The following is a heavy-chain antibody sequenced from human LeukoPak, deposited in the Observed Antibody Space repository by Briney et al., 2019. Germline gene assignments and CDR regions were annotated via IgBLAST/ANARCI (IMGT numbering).Heavy chain of an antibody. CDR1: GFTFSNAW. CDR2: IKSKTDGGTT. V-gene: IGHV3-15*01. D-gene: IGHD3-9*01. Sequence: PGGSLRLSCAASGFTFSNAWMSWVRQAPGKGLEWVSRIKSKTDGGTTDYAAPVKGRFTISRDDSKNTLYLQMNSLKTEDTAVYYCTTDYDILTLLDYWGRGTLVTVSS. CDR3: TTDYDILTLLDY. J-gene: IGHJ4*02.